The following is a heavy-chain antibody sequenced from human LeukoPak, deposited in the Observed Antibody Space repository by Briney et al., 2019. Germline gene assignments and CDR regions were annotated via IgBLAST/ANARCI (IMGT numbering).Heavy chain of an antibody. Sequence: PGGSLRLSCAASGFDFSSYSMNWVRQAPGKGLEWVSTIRGSGDTTYYPDSVKGRFTVSRDNSRDTLYLQINSLRAEDTAVYYCVRSRGDSIGWSYYFEYWGQGTLVTVSS. CDR2: IRGSGDTT. D-gene: IGHD6-19*01. CDR3: VRSRGDSIGWSYYFEY. V-gene: IGHV3-23*01. CDR1: GFDFSSYS. J-gene: IGHJ4*02.